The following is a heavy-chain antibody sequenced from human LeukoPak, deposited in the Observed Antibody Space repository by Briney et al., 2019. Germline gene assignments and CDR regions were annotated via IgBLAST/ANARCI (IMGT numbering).Heavy chain of an antibody. Sequence: GGSLRLSCAASGFTYTSYTMRWARQAPGKGLEWVAGISNTGGNTEYADSVKGRFTISRDNAKNSLHLQMDNLRAEDTAVYYCARPKNRENYWRAFDIWGQGTMVTVSS. D-gene: IGHD1-7*01. J-gene: IGHJ3*02. CDR1: GFTYTSYT. V-gene: IGHV3-23*01. CDR2: ISNTGGNT. CDR3: ARPKNRENYWRAFDI.